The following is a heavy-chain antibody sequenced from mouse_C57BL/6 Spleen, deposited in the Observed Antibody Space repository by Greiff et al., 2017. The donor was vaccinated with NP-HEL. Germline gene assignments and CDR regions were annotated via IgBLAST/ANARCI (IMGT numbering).Heavy chain of an antibody. D-gene: IGHD1-1*01. J-gene: IGHJ4*01. CDR1: GYTFTSYW. CDR2: IHPNSGST. CDR3: AGIYYYGSSPYYAMDY. Sequence: VQLQQPGAELVKPGASVKLSCKASGYTFTSYWMHWVKQRPGQGLEWIGMIHPNSGSTNYNEKFKSKATLTVDKSSSTAYMQLSSLTSEDSAVYYCAGIYYYGSSPYYAMDYWGQGTSVTVSS. V-gene: IGHV1-64*01.